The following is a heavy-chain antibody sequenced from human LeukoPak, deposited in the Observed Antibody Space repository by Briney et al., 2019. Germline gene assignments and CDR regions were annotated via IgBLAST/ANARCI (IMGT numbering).Heavy chain of an antibody. Sequence: GGSLRLSCAASGFTFSSYGMHWVRQAPGKGLEWVANIKQDGSEKYYVDSVKGRFTISRDNAKNSLYLQMNSLRAEDTAVYYCARAAVAGYYFDYWGQGTLVTVSS. V-gene: IGHV3-7*04. CDR2: IKQDGSEK. D-gene: IGHD6-19*01. CDR1: GFTFSSYG. J-gene: IGHJ4*02. CDR3: ARAAVAGYYFDY.